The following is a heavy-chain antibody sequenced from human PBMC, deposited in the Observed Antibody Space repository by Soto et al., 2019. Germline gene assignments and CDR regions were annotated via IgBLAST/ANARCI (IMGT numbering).Heavy chain of an antibody. Sequence: VQLVESGGDLVKPGGSLRLYCAVSDFTFTNAWMNWVRQAPGKGLEWVARIKSHTDGGTTDYAAPLKGRFTVSRDDSRKMLFLQMTSLKTEDTAVYFCATAPGYWASAPLDYWGQGTLVTVSS. J-gene: IGHJ4*02. D-gene: IGHD6-25*01. CDR2: IKSHTDGGTT. V-gene: IGHV3-15*07. CDR1: DFTFTNAW. CDR3: ATAPGYWASAPLDY.